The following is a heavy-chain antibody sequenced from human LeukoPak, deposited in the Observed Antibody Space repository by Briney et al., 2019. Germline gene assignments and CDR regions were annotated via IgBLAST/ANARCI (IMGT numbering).Heavy chain of an antibody. Sequence: GGSLRLSCAASGFTFSSYSMNWVRQAPGKGLEWVSSISSSSSYIYYADSVKGRFTISRDNSKNTLYLQMNSLRAEDTAVYYCAKHTIFGVVTELDYWGQGTLVTVSS. CDR1: GFTFSSYS. CDR3: AKHTIFGVVTELDY. V-gene: IGHV3-21*04. J-gene: IGHJ4*02. D-gene: IGHD3-3*01. CDR2: ISSSSSYI.